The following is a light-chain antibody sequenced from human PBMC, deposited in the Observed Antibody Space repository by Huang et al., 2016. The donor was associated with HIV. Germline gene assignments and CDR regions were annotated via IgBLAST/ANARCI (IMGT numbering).Light chain of an antibody. CDR2: AAS. CDR3: QQLNKYPPP. CDR1: QGINSY. J-gene: IGKJ2*01. V-gene: IGKV1-9*01. Sequence: IQLTQSPPSLSASVGARVTITCRASQGINSYLAWYQQKQGQPPKLLIYAASTLQSGVPSRFRGSGSGTDFTLTISSLQPEYFATYYCQQLNKYPPPFGQGTNLGIK.